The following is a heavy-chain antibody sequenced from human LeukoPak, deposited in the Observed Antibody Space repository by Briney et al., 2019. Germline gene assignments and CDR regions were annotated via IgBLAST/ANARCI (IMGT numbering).Heavy chain of an antibody. CDR3: ASTTVTTYESDY. CDR1: GYTFTSYG. D-gene: IGHD4-17*01. Sequence: ASVKVSCKASGYTFTSYGISWVRQAPGQGLEWMGWISAYNGNTNYAQKLQGRVTMTTDTSTSTAYMELRSLRSDYTAVYYCASTTVTTYESDYWGQGTLVTVSS. J-gene: IGHJ4*02. CDR2: ISAYNGNT. V-gene: IGHV1-18*01.